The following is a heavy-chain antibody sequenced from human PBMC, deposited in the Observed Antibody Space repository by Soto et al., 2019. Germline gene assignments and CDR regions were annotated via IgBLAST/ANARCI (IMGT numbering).Heavy chain of an antibody. Sequence: GGSLRLSCAASGFSVSSSHMNWVRQAPGKGLEWVSVIYSGGTTYYAVSVKGRFTISRDNSKNTLFLQMNSLRAEDTAVYYCAKDLQWLVQGPYYWGQGTLVTVS. D-gene: IGHD6-19*01. CDR3: AKDLQWLVQGPYY. CDR2: IYSGGTT. J-gene: IGHJ4*02. CDR1: GFSVSSSH. V-gene: IGHV3-53*05.